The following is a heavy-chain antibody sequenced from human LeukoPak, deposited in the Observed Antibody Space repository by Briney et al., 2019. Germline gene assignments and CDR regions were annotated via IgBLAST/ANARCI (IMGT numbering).Heavy chain of an antibody. D-gene: IGHD3-22*01. Sequence: SVKVSCKASGSTFSTYAINWVRQAPGQGLEWLGGIIPILGTSNYAQSFQGRVTITADESSGTAYMALSSLRSEDTAIYYCATTRDYYENSGYTLLQDWGQGTLVTVSS. J-gene: IGHJ1*01. V-gene: IGHV1-69*13. CDR3: ATTRDYYENSGYTLLQD. CDR1: GSTFSTYA. CDR2: IIPILGTS.